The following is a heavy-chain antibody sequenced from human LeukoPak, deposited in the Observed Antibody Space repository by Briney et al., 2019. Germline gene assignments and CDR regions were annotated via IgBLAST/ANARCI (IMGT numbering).Heavy chain of an antibody. J-gene: IGHJ3*02. CDR2: IDAGNGNT. V-gene: IGHV1-3*01. D-gene: IGHD6-19*01. CDR3: ARGAGYSSGWYHI. CDR1: GYTFTSYA. Sequence: ASVKVSCKASGYTFTSYAMHWVRQAPGQRLEWMGWIDAGNGNTKYSQKFQGRVTITRDTSASTAYMELSSLRSEDTAVYYCARGAGYSSGWYHIWGQGTMVTVSS.